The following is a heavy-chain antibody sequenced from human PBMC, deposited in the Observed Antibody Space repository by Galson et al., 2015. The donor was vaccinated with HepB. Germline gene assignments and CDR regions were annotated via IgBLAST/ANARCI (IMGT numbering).Heavy chain of an antibody. Sequence: SLRLSCAASGFTFSNAWMSWVRQAPGKGLEWVGRIKSKTDGGTTDYAAPVKGRFTISRDDSKNTPYLQMNSLKTEDTAVYYCTTAMYSSSSPFDYWGQGTLVTVSS. V-gene: IGHV3-15*01. D-gene: IGHD6-6*01. J-gene: IGHJ4*02. CDR3: TTAMYSSSSPFDY. CDR1: GFTFSNAW. CDR2: IKSKTDGGTT.